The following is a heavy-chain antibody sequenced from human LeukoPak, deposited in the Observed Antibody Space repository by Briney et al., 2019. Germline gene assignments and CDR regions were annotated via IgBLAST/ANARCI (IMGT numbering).Heavy chain of an antibody. Sequence: SETLSLTCAVYGGSFSGYYWSWIRQPPGKGLEWIGEINHSGSTNYNPSLKSRVTISVDTSKNQFSLKLSSVTAADTAVYYCAREVNYYGSGSYPGNWGQGTLVTVSS. CDR1: GGSFSGYY. CDR3: AREVNYYGSGSYPGN. J-gene: IGHJ4*02. CDR2: INHSGST. V-gene: IGHV4-34*01. D-gene: IGHD3-10*01.